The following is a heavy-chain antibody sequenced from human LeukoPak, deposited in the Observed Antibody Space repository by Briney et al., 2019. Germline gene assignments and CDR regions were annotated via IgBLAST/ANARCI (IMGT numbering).Heavy chain of an antibody. CDR2: ISAYNGNT. CDR1: GSTFTSYG. J-gene: IGHJ4*02. D-gene: IGHD6-6*01. CDR3: ARVWSSSSLLGV. Sequence: ASVKVSCKASGSTFTSYGISWVRQAPGQGLEWMGWISAYNGNTNYALKLQGRVTMTTDTSTSTAYMELRSLRSDDTAVYYCARVWSSSSLLGVWGQGTLVTVSS. V-gene: IGHV1-18*01.